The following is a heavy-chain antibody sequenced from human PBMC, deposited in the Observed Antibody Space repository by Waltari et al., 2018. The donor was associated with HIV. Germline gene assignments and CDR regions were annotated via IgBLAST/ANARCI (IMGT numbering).Heavy chain of an antibody. CDR3: ATQKGGGNYNYFDY. Sequence: EVQLVPSGAEVKKPGESLKILCKGYGYSFSSFRSGWVRQMPGKGLAWMGIIYPGDSDTRYSPPFQGKVTISADKSSNTAYLQWSSLKASDTAMYYCATQKGGGNYNYFDYWGQGTLVTVSS. V-gene: IGHV5-51*01. CDR2: IYPGDSDT. J-gene: IGHJ4*02. CDR1: GYSFSSFR. D-gene: IGHD1-26*01.